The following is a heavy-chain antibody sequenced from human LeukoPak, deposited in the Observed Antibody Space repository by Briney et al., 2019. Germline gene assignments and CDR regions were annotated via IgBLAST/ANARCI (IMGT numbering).Heavy chain of an antibody. CDR1: GGSISSSSYY. D-gene: IGHD3-22*01. V-gene: IGHV4-39*07. CDR3: ARGPYSYDSSGAFDI. CDR2: IYYSGST. Sequence: ASETLSLTCTVSGGSISSSSYYWGWIRQPPGKGLEWIGSIYYSGSTYYNPSLKSRVTISVDKSKNQFSLKLSSVTAADTAVYFCARGPYSYDSSGAFDIWGQGTMVTVSS. J-gene: IGHJ3*02.